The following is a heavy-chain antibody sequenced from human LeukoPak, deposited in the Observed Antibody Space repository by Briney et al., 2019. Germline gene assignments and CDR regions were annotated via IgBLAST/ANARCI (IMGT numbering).Heavy chain of an antibody. Sequence: SQTLSLTCTVSGGSISSGDYYWSWLRQPPGKGLEWIGYIYYSGSTYYNPSLKSRVTISVDTSKNQFSLKLSSVTAADTAVYYCARDRRFGETDIGGVVDYWGQGTLVTVSS. CDR1: GGSISSGDYY. CDR2: IYYSGST. D-gene: IGHD3-10*01. CDR3: ARDRRFGETDIGGVVDY. J-gene: IGHJ4*02. V-gene: IGHV4-30-4*01.